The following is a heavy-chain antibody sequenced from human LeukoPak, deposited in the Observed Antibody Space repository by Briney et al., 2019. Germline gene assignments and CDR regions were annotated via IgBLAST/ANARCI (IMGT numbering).Heavy chain of an antibody. CDR3: AREKWLFIPFDY. CDR2: ISSSSSYT. J-gene: IGHJ4*02. V-gene: IGHV3-11*05. CDR1: GFTFSDYA. D-gene: IGHD3-22*01. Sequence: PGGSLRLSCAASGFTFSDYAMSWVRQAPGKGLEWVSYISSSSSYTNYADSVKGRFTISRDNAKNSLYLQMNSLRAEDTAVYYCAREKWLFIPFDYWGQGTLVTVSS.